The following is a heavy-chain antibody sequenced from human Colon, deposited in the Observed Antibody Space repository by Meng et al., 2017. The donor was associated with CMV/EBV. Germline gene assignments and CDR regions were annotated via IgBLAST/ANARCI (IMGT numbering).Heavy chain of an antibody. V-gene: IGHV3-48*03. CDR1: GFTFSSYE. J-gene: IGHJ6*02. CDR3: ARKPNYLGMDV. Sequence: GGSLRLSCAASGFTFSSYEMNWVRQAPGKGLEWVSYISGSGSTIYYADSVKGRFTISRDNAKNSLYLQMNSLRAEDTAVYYCARKPNYLGMDVWGHGTTVTVSS. CDR2: ISGSGSTI.